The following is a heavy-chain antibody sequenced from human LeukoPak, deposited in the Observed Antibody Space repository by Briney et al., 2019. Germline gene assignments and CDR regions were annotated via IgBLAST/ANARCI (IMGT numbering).Heavy chain of an antibody. CDR2: IYYSGST. D-gene: IGHD4-11*01. V-gene: IGHV4-59*01. CDR3: ARGDPTGHYYYGMDV. Sequence: SETLSLTCTVSGGSISSYYWSWIRQPPGKGLEWIGYIYYSGSTNYNPSLKSRVTISVDTSRNQFSLKLSSVTAADTAVYYCARGDPTGHYYYGMDVWGQGTTVTVSS. J-gene: IGHJ6*02. CDR1: GGSISSYY.